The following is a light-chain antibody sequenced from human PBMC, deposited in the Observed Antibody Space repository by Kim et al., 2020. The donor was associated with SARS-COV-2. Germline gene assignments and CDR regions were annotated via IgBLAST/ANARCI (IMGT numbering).Light chain of an antibody. CDR2: AAS. Sequence: DIQMTQSPSSLSASVGDRVTITCRASQSISSSLIWYQQKPGTAPKSLIYAASSLQSGVPSRFSGSGSGTDFTLTISSLQPEDFATYYCQQGYGTPLTFGAGTKVDIK. J-gene: IGKJ3*01. V-gene: IGKV1-39*01. CDR3: QQGYGTPLT. CDR1: QSISSS.